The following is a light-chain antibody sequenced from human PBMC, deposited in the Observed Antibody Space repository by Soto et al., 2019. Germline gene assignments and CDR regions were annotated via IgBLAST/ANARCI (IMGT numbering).Light chain of an antibody. CDR3: QQFGNSPYT. CDR1: QSVSSSY. Sequence: EIVLTQSPGTLSLSPGERATLSCRASQSVSSSYLAWYQQKPGQAPRLLIYGASSRPTGIPDRFSGSGSGTDFTLTISRLETEDFAVYNCQQFGNSPYTFGQGTRLEIK. V-gene: IGKV3-20*01. CDR2: GAS. J-gene: IGKJ2*01.